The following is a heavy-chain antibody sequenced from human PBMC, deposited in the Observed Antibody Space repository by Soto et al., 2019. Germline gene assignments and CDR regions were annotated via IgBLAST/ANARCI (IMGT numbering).Heavy chain of an antibody. J-gene: IGHJ6*02. V-gene: IGHV3-30-3*01. CDR1: GFTFSSYA. CDR3: ARVRSSSWYANYYYGMDV. Sequence: PGGSLRLSCAASGFTFSSYAMHWVRQAPGKGLEWVAVISYDGSNKYYADSVKGRFTISRDNSKNTLYLQMNSLRAEDTAVYYCARVRSSSWYANYYYGMDVWGQGTTVTVSS. CDR2: ISYDGSNK. D-gene: IGHD6-13*01.